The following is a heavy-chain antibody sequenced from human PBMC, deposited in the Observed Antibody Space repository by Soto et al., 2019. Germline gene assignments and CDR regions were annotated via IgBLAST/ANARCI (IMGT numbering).Heavy chain of an antibody. Sequence: SETLSLTCTVSGGSISGSPYHWGWIRQPQGKGLEWIGSIDDSGKVYYNPSLTGRATLLVDTSKNRFSLNLNSVTAADTAVYYCAIPPPIEVAGPDYWGQGTLVTVSS. D-gene: IGHD6-19*01. J-gene: IGHJ4*02. CDR2: IDDSGKV. V-gene: IGHV4-39*02. CDR1: GGSISGSPYH. CDR3: AIPPPIEVAGPDY.